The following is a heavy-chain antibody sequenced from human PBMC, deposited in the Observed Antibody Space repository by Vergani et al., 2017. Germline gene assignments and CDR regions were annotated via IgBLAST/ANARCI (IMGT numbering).Heavy chain of an antibody. CDR3: ARLPGRQYSYGYFAWFDP. CDR2: ISSRGSTI. CDR1: GFTFSSYE. D-gene: IGHD5-18*01. J-gene: IGHJ5*02. V-gene: IGHV3-48*03. Sequence: EVQLVESGGGLVQPGGSLRLSCAASGFTFSSYEMNWVRQAPGKGLEWVSYISSRGSTIYYADSVKGRFTISRDNAKNSLYLQMNSLRAEDTAVYYCARLPGRQYSYGYFAWFDPWGQGTLVTVSS.